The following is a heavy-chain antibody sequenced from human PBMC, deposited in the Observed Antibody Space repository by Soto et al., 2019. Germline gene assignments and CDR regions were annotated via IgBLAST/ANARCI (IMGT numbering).Heavy chain of an antibody. CDR2: INPSGGST. Sequence: ASVKVSCKASGYTFTSYYMHWVRQAPGQGLEWMGIINPSGGSTSYAQKFQGRVTMTRDTSTSTVYMELSSLRSEDTAVYYCAREPQTAGTTIYYYGMDVWGQGTTVTVSS. J-gene: IGHJ6*02. CDR3: AREPQTAGTTIYYYGMDV. CDR1: GYTFTSYY. D-gene: IGHD1-1*01. V-gene: IGHV1-46*01.